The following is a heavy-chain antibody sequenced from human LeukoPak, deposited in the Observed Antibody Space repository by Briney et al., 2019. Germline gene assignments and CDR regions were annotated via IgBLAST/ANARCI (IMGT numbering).Heavy chain of an antibody. CDR3: TTAVMH. J-gene: IGHJ4*02. CDR2: IRSKTDGGTA. D-gene: IGHD2-21*01. Sequence: PGGSLRLSCAPSGFTFSNALMSCVRQAPGQGVEWVGRIRSKTDGGTADYAAPVKGRFTISRDDSKNTLYLQMNSLKNEDIGVYYCTTAVMHWGQGTVVTVSS. V-gene: IGHV3-15*05. CDR1: GFTFSNAL.